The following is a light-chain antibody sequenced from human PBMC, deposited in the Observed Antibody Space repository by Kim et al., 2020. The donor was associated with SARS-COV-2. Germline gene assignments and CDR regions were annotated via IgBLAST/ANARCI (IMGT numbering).Light chain of an antibody. CDR3: CSYAGRYTRV. CDR1: SSDVGGYNY. V-gene: IGLV2-11*01. CDR2: DVS. J-gene: IGLJ3*02. Sequence: QSALTQPRSVSGSPGQSVTISCTGTSSDVGGYNYVSWYQQHPGKAPTLMLYDVSKRPSGVPDRFSGSKSGNTASLTISGLQTEDEADYYCCSYAGRYTRVFGGGTQLTVL.